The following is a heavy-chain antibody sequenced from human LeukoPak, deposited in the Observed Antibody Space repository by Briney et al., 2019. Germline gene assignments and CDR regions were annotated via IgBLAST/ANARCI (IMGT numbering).Heavy chain of an antibody. V-gene: IGHV4-34*01. D-gene: IGHD6-13*01. Sequence: SETLSLTCVVYGGSFSGYHWSWIRQSPGKGLEWIGEINHRGSTNYNPSLKSRVTISVDTSKNQFSLKVSSVSAADTAVYYCARAYSSSWYWNWFDPWGQGTLVTVSS. J-gene: IGHJ5*02. CDR2: INHRGST. CDR1: GGSFSGYH. CDR3: ARAYSSSWYWNWFDP.